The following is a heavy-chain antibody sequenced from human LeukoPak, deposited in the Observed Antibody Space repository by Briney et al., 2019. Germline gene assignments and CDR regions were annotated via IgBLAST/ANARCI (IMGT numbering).Heavy chain of an antibody. CDR1: GFTFSDYY. V-gene: IGHV3-11*04. CDR2: ISSSSSTI. D-gene: IGHD3-3*01. CDR3: ARDRGLHVLRFLESNYGMDV. J-gene: IGHJ6*02. Sequence: GGSLRLSCAASGFTFSDYYMSWIRQAPGKGLEWVSYISSSSSTIYYADSVKGRFTISRDNAKNSLYLQMNSLRAEDTAVYYCARDRGLHVLRFLESNYGMDVWGQGTTVTVSS.